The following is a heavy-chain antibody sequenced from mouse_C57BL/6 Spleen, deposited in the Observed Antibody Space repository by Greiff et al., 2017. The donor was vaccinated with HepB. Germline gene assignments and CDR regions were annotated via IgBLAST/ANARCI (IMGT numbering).Heavy chain of an antibody. D-gene: IGHD5-2*01. CDR3: TRRVNNYDY. Sequence: QVQLQQSGAELVRPGASVTLSCKASGYTFTDYEMHWVKQTPVHGLEWIGAIDPETGGTAYNQKFKGKAILTADKSSSTAYMELRSLTSEDSAVYYCTRRVNNYDYWGQGTTLTVSS. V-gene: IGHV1-15*01. CDR1: GYTFTDYE. J-gene: IGHJ2*01. CDR2: IDPETGGT.